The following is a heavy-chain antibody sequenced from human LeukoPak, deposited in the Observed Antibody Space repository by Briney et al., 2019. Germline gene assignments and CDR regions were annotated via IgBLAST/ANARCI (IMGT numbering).Heavy chain of an antibody. D-gene: IGHD3-9*01. CDR3: ARMPDILTGYYPAGG. Sequence: ASVKVSCKASGYTFASYDINWVRQATGQGLEWMGWINPNSGNTGYAQKFQGRVTMTRNTSISTAYMELSSLRSEDTAVYYCARMPDILTGYYPAGGWGQGTLVTVSS. J-gene: IGHJ4*02. CDR2: INPNSGNT. CDR1: GYTFASYD. V-gene: IGHV1-8*01.